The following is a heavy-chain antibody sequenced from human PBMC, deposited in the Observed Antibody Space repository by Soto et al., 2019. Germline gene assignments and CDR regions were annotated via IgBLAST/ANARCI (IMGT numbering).Heavy chain of an antibody. CDR2: IYHSGST. Sequence: PSETLSLTCAVSGGSISSGGYSWSWIRQPPGKGLELIGYIYHSGSTYYNPSLKSRVTISVDRSKNQFSLKLSSVTAADTAVYYCARSLLGYCSGGSCYGDDAFDIWGQGTMVTVSS. D-gene: IGHD2-15*01. CDR3: ARSLLGYCSGGSCYGDDAFDI. J-gene: IGHJ3*02. CDR1: GGSISSGGYS. V-gene: IGHV4-30-2*01.